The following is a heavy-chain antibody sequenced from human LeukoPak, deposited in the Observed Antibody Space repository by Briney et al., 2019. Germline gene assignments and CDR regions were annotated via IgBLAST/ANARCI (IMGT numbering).Heavy chain of an antibody. CDR3: ARGSFMYSGPF. Sequence: SVNVSCKASGFTFTSSAVQWVRQARGQRLEWIGWIVVGSGNTNYAQKFQERVTITRDMSTSTAYMELSSLRSEDTAVYYCARGSFMYSGPFWGQGTLVTVSS. V-gene: IGHV1-58*01. CDR2: IVVGSGNT. J-gene: IGHJ4*02. CDR1: GFTFTSSA. D-gene: IGHD6-13*01.